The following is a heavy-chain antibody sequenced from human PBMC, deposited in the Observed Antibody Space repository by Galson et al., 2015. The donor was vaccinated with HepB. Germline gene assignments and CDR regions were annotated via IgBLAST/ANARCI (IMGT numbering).Heavy chain of an antibody. CDR3: AREGGVLLWFGELSTPNWFDP. CDR2: IKQDGSEK. D-gene: IGHD3-10*01. J-gene: IGHJ5*02. V-gene: IGHV3-7*03. CDR1: GFTFSSYW. Sequence: SLRLSCAASGFTFSSYWMSWVRQAPGKGLEWVANIKQDGSEKYYVDSVKGRFTISRDNAKNSPYLQMNSLRAEDTAVYYCAREGGVLLWFGELSTPNWFDPWGQGTLVTVSS.